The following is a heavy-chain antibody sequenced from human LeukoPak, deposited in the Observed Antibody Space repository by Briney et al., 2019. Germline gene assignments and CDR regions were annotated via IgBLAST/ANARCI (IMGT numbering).Heavy chain of an antibody. CDR3: ARDHESPDSGSQS. Sequence: ASVKVSCKAYGNTFTNNGISWVRQAPGQGLEWMGWISAYNGYTNYAQKLQGRVTMTTDTSTSTVYMELRSLRSDDTAVYYCARDHESPDSGSQSWGQGTLVTVSS. J-gene: IGHJ4*02. V-gene: IGHV1-18*01. D-gene: IGHD1-26*01. CDR1: GNTFTNNG. CDR2: ISAYNGYT.